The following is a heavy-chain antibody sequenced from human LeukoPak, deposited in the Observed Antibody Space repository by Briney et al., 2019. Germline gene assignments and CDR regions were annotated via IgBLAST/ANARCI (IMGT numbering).Heavy chain of an antibody. J-gene: IGHJ5*02. V-gene: IGHV4-34*01. CDR2: INHSGST. Sequence: PSETLSLTCAVYGGSFSGYYWSWIRQPPGKGLEWIGEINHSGSTNYNPSLKSRVTILVDTSKNQFSLKLSSVTAADTAMYYCAELYSSGPWGQGTLVTVSS. CDR3: AELYSSGP. CDR1: GGSFSGYY. D-gene: IGHD3-22*01.